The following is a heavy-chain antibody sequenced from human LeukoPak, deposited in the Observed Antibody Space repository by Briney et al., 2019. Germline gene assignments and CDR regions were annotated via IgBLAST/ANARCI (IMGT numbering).Heavy chain of an antibody. CDR2: IYYSGST. V-gene: IGHV4-31*03. CDR3: ARGSIVGATSDYFDY. J-gene: IGHJ4*02. D-gene: IGHD1-26*01. Sequence: PSETLSLTCTVSGGSISSGGYYWSWIRQHPGKGLEWIGYIYYSGSTYYNPSLKSRVTISVDTSKNQFSLKLSSVTAADTAVYYCARGSIVGATSDYFDYWGQGTLVTVSS. CDR1: GGSISSGGYY.